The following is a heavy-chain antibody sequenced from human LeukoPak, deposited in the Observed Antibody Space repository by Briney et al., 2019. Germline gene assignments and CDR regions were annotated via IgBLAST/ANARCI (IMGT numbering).Heavy chain of an antibody. CDR3: AKDREDYVWGRYRSCFDY. CDR1: GFTFSSYA. CDR2: ISGSGGST. D-gene: IGHD3-16*02. Sequence: GRSLRLSCAASGFTFSSYAMSWVRQAPGKGLEWVSAISGSGGSTYYADSVKGRFTICRDNSKNTLYLQMNSLRAEDTAVYYCAKDREDYVWGRYRSCFDYWGQGSLDTVCS. J-gene: IGHJ4*02. V-gene: IGHV3-23*01.